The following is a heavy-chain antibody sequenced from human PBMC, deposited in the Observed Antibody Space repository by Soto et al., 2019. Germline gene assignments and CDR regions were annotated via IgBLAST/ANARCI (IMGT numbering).Heavy chain of an antibody. CDR1: GGTFSSYT. CDR3: ARERARDGSFDY. V-gene: IGHV1-69*08. CDR2: IIPFLGIT. Sequence: QVQLVQSGAEVKKPGSSVKVSCKASGGTFSSYTISWVRQAPGQGLEWMGRIIPFLGITNYAQRFQGRVTITADKSTSTAYMELSSLRSEDTAVHYCARERARDGSFDYWGQGTLVTVSS. D-gene: IGHD1-26*01. J-gene: IGHJ4*02.